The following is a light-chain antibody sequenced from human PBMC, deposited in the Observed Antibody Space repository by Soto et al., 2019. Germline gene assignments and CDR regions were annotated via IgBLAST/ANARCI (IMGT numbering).Light chain of an antibody. CDR3: QQYNNWPLT. J-gene: IGKJ4*01. CDR2: GAS. V-gene: IGKV3-15*01. CDR1: QSVSSN. Sequence: EIVRTQSPATLSVSPGERVTLSCRARQSVSSNLAWYQQKPGQAPRLLIYGASTRATGIPARFSGSGSGTEFTLTVSSLQSEDFAVYYCQQYNNWPLTFGGGTKVEIK.